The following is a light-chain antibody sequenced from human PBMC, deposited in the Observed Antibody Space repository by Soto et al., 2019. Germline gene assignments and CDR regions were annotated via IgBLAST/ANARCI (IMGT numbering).Light chain of an antibody. Sequence: EIVMTQPPATLSVSPGERGTLYCRASQSVSSKLAWYQQKPGQAPRLLIYGASSRATGIPDRFSGSGSGTDFTLTINRLEPEDFAVYYCEQYDKSITFGGGTKVDI. CDR2: GAS. CDR3: EQYDKSIT. J-gene: IGKJ4*01. V-gene: IGKV3D-15*01. CDR1: QSVSSK.